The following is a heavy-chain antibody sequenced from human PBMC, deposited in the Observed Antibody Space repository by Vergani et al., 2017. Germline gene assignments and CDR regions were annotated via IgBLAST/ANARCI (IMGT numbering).Heavy chain of an antibody. V-gene: IGHV3-21*03. J-gene: IGHJ6*03. CDR3: TREELERHLYYYMDV. D-gene: IGHD1-1*01. Sequence: EVQLVESGGGLVKPGGSLRLSCAASGFTFSSYSMNWVRQAPGKGLEWVSSISSSSSYIYYADSVKGRFTISRDDSKSMAYLQMNSLKAEDTAVYYCTREELERHLYYYMDVWGKGTTVTVSS. CDR1: GFTFSSYS. CDR2: ISSSSSYI.